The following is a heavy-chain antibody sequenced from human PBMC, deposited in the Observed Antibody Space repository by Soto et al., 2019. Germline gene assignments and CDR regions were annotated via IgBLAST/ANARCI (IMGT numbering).Heavy chain of an antibody. CDR1: GGTFSSYT. CDR2: IIPILGIA. V-gene: IGHV1-69*08. CDR3: ARDLVDGITGVGKYYYYGMDV. Sequence: QVQLVQSGAEVKKPGSSVKVSCKASGGTFSSYTISWVRQAPGQGLEWMGRIIPILGIANYAQKFQGRVRITADKSTSTAYMELSSLRSEDTAVYYCARDLVDGITGVGKYYYYGMDVWGQGTTVTVSS. D-gene: IGHD7-27*01. J-gene: IGHJ6*02.